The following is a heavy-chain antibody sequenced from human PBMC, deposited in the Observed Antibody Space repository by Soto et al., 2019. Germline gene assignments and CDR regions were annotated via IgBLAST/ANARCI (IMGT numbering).Heavy chain of an antibody. J-gene: IGHJ4*02. CDR3: ARSTDSSGYYYVNFDY. CDR2: IIPIFGTA. Sequence: QVQLVQSGAEVKKPGSSVKVSCKASGGTFSSYAISWVRQAPGQGLEWMGGIIPIFGTANYAQKCQGRVTITANESTSTAYMELSSLRSEDTAVDYCARSTDSSGYYYVNFDYWGQGALVTVSS. D-gene: IGHD3-22*01. V-gene: IGHV1-69*01. CDR1: GGTFSSYA.